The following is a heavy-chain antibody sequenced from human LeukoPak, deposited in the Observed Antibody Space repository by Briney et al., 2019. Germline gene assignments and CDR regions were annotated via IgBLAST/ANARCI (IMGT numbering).Heavy chain of an antibody. CDR2: TSNDGSST. CDR1: GFTFSSHW. V-gene: IGHV3-74*01. Sequence: GRSLRLSCAGSGFTFSSHWMHWVRQAPGRGLEWVSRTSNDGSSTNHADSVKGRFIISRDNAKDTVYLQMRSLRVTDTALYYCARGVGRGSSFLNWFDPWGEGILVTVPS. J-gene: IGHJ5*02. D-gene: IGHD1-26*01. CDR3: ARGVGRGSSFLNWFDP.